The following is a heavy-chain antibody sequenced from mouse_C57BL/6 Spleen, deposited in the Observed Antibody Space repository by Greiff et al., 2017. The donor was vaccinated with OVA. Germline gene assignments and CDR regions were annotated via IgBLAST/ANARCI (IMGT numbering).Heavy chain of an antibody. CDR1: GYTFTSYW. Sequence: QVQLQQSGAELVMPGASVKLSCKASGYTFTSYWMHWVKQRPGQGLEWIGEIDPSDSYTNYNQKFKGKSTLTVDKSSSTAYMQLSSLTSEDSAVYYCARGDYYDWGQGTTLTVSS. CDR3: ARGDYYD. V-gene: IGHV1-69*01. CDR2: IDPSDSYT. J-gene: IGHJ2*01. D-gene: IGHD1-1*01.